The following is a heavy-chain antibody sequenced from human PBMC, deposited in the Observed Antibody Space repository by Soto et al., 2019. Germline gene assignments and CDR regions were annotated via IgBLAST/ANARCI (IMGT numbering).Heavy chain of an antibody. CDR2: ISAYNGNT. CDR3: AGPRGYSYGFDY. Sequence: QVQLLQSGAAVKKPGASVKVSCKASGYTFTSYGISWVRQAPGQGLEWMGWISAYNGNTNYAQKLQGRVTMTTDTSTSKAYMELMSLRSDDTAVYYCAGPRGYSYGFDYWGQGTLVTVSS. V-gene: IGHV1-18*01. CDR1: GYTFTSYG. D-gene: IGHD5-18*01. J-gene: IGHJ4*02.